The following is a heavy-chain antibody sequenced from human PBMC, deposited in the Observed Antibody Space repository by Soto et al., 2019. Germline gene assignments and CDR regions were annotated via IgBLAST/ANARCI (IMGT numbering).Heavy chain of an antibody. CDR2: INAYTDTP. J-gene: IGHJ5*02. Sequence: QVQLVQSGAEVKKPGASVKVSCRASGYTFTNFGVTWVRRAPGQGREWMGWINAYTDTPNYAQKFQGRVTMTIDTSTSTAYMDLRILTFNATAVYYCARVIPGVEAWFDPWGQGTLVTVSS. CDR1: GYTFTNFG. D-gene: IGHD2-2*01. V-gene: IGHV1-18*01. CDR3: ARVIPGVEAWFDP.